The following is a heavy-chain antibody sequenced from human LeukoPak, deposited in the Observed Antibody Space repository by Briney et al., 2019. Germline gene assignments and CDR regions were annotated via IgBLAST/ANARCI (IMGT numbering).Heavy chain of an antibody. CDR1: GFTFNDYY. V-gene: IGHV3-11*01. CDR3: ATDGAGFDT. Sequence: GGSLRLFCAASGFTFNDYYMSWIRQAPGKGLEWLSYINIGGTNTHYADSVKGRFTISRGNAKKSLYLEMNNLRAEDTAVYYCATDGAGFDTWGQGVLVTVSS. CDR2: INIGGTNT. J-gene: IGHJ5*02.